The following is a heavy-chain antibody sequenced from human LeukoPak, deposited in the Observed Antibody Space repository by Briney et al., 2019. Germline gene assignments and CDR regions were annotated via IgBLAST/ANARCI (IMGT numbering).Heavy chain of an antibody. CDR2: IRFDGNNN. CDR3: AKDRCSDGRCYSSPYDAFDV. J-gene: IGHJ3*01. V-gene: IGHV3-30*02. CDR1: GFSFSNYG. Sequence: GGSLRLSCAASGFSFSNYGMHWVRQAPGKGLEWVAFIRFDGNNNYYGDSVKGRFTISRDNSKNTLYMQMNSLRAEDTAMYYCAKDRCSDGRCYSSPYDAFDVWGQGAMVTVSS. D-gene: IGHD2-15*01.